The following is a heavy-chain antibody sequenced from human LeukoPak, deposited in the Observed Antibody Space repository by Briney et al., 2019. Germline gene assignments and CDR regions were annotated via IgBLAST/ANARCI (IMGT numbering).Heavy chain of an antibody. Sequence: GGSLRLSCAASGFTFSSYSMNWVRQAPGKGLEWVSYISSSSSTIYYADSVKGRFTISRDNAKNSLYLQMNSLRDEDTAVYYCAGKERTHYYGSPFDYWGQGPLTTVSS. D-gene: IGHD3-10*01. CDR1: GFTFSSYS. CDR2: ISSSSSTI. CDR3: AGKERTHYYGSPFDY. J-gene: IGHJ4*02. V-gene: IGHV3-48*02.